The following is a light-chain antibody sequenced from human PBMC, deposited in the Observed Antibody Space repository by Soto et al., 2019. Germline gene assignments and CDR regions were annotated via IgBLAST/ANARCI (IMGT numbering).Light chain of an antibody. CDR3: QQYYSFPPT. CDR1: QTISTY. V-gene: IGKV1-39*01. J-gene: IGKJ1*01. Sequence: DIQMTQSPTFLSASVGDRVTVTCRASQTISTYLNWYQQKPGEAPKLLIYAAARLQSGVPARFSGSGSGTDFTLTISCLQSEDFATYYCQQYYSFPPTFGQGTKVDI. CDR2: AAA.